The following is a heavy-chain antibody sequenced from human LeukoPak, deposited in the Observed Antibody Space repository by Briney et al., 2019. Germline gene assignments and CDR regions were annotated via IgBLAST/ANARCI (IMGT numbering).Heavy chain of an antibody. D-gene: IGHD3-10*01. Sequence: SETLSLTCTVSGGYFSSYYWSWIRQPPGKGLEWIGYIYYSGSTNYNPSLKSRVTISVDTSKNQFSLKLSSVTAADTAVYYCARYYGSSTNYYGMDVWGQGTTVTVSS. CDR3: ARYYGSSTNYYGMDV. CDR1: GGYFSSYY. V-gene: IGHV4-59*08. J-gene: IGHJ6*02. CDR2: IYYSGST.